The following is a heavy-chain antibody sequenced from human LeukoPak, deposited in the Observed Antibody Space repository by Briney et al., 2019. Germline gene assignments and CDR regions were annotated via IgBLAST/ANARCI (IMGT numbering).Heavy chain of an antibody. CDR3: ARYHPDTADDY. D-gene: IGHD5-18*01. CDR2: INPSGGST. J-gene: IGHJ4*02. V-gene: IGHV1-46*01. Sequence: ASVKVSCKASGYTFTSYYMHWVRQAPGQGLEWMGIINPSGGSTSYAQKFQGRVTMTRDTSISTAYMELSRLRSDDTAVYYCARYHPDTADDYWGQGTLVTVSS. CDR1: GYTFTSYY.